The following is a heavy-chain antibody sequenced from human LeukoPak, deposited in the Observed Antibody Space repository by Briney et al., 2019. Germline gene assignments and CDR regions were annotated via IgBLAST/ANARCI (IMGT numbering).Heavy chain of an antibody. CDR3: ATGVRNYDYFDY. CDR2: INPSGGST. J-gene: IGHJ4*02. CDR1: GYTFTSYY. Sequence: ASVKVSCKASGYTFTSYYMHWVRQAPGQGLEWMGIINPSGGSTSYAQKFQGRVTMTEDTSTDTAYMELSSLRSEDTAVYYCATGVRNYDYFDYWGQGTLVTVSS. D-gene: IGHD1-7*01. V-gene: IGHV1-46*01.